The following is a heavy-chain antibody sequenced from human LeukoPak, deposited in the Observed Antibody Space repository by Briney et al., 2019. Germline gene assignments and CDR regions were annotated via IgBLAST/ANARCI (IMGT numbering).Heavy chain of an antibody. CDR3: ASYSYYYDSSGYFDY. D-gene: IGHD3-22*01. J-gene: IGHJ4*02. CDR2: IYYSGST. V-gene: IGHV4-61*05. CDR1: GGSISSSYYY. Sequence: SEALSLTCTVSGGSISSSYYYWGWIRQPPGKGLEWIGYIYYSGSTNYNPSLKSRVTISVDTSKNQFSLKLSSVTAADTAVYYCASYSYYYDSSGYFDYWGQGTLVTVSS.